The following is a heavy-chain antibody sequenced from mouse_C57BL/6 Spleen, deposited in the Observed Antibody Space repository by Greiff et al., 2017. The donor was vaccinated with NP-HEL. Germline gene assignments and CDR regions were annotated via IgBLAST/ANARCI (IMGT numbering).Heavy chain of an antibody. D-gene: IGHD2-5*01. Sequence: VQLQESGAELVRPGASVTLSCKASGYTFTDYEMHWVKQTPVHGLEWIGAIDPETGGTAYNQKFKGKAILTADKSSSTAYMELRSLTSEDSAVYYCTRGAYYSNYAWFAYWGQGTLVTVSA. CDR3: TRGAYYSNYAWFAY. V-gene: IGHV1-15*01. CDR2: IDPETGGT. CDR1: GYTFTDYE. J-gene: IGHJ3*01.